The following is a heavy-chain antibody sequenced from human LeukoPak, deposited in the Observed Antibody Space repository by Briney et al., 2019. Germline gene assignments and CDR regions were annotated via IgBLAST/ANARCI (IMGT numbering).Heavy chain of an antibody. V-gene: IGHV1-2*02. CDR3: ARYSSSSFDY. D-gene: IGHD6-6*01. CDR1: GYTFTGYY. CDR2: INPNSGGT. Sequence: GASVKVSCKASGYTFTGYYMHWVRQAPGQGLEWMGWINPNSGGTNYAQKFQGRVTMTRDTSISTAYMDLSSLRSEDTAVYYCARYSSSSFDYWGQGTLVTVSS. J-gene: IGHJ4*02.